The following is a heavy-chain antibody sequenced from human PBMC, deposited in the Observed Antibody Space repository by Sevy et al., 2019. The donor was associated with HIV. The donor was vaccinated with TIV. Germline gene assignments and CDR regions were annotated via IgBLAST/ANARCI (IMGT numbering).Heavy chain of an antibody. Sequence: ASVKVSCKASGYTFTSYDINWGRQATGRGLEWIGWMNPNSGNTGFAQRFQGRVTAAKNTSMSTAYMELSSLKSEDTAVYYCARAPAWEGNYYYFDYWGQGTLVTVSS. D-gene: IGHD1-7*01. J-gene: IGHJ4*02. CDR3: ARAPAWEGNYYYFDY. CDR2: MNPNSGNT. V-gene: IGHV1-8*01. CDR1: GYTFTSYD.